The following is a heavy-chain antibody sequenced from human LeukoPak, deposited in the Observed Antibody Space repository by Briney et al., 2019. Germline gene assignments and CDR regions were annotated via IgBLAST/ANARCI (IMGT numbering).Heavy chain of an antibody. CDR2: INHDGSST. CDR1: GFTFTTFW. CDR3: VRDQGYDGRGNYYPYHFDC. Sequence: GGSLRLSCATSGFTFTTFWMHWVRQAPGKGLVWVSRINHDGSSTNYADSVKGRFTISRDNAKNTVYLQMNSLRAEDTAVYYCVRDQGYDGRGNYYPYHFDCWGQGTLVTVSS. V-gene: IGHV3-74*01. D-gene: IGHD3-22*01. J-gene: IGHJ4*02.